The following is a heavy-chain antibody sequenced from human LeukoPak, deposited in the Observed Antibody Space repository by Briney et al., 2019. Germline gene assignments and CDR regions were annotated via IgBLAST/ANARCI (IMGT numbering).Heavy chain of an antibody. CDR3: ARDGDLGIFDY. D-gene: IGHD3-16*01. V-gene: IGHV4-4*07. CDR1: GGSISSYY. CDR2: IYISGST. Sequence: SETLSLTCTVSGGSISSYYWSWIRQPAGKGPEWIGRIYISGSTNYNPSLKSRVTMSVDTSKNQFSLKLSSVTAADTAVYYCARDGDLGIFDYWGQGTLVTVSS. J-gene: IGHJ4*02.